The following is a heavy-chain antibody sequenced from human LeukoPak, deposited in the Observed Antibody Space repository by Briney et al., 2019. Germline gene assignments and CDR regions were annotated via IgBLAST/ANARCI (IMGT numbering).Heavy chain of an antibody. J-gene: IGHJ4*02. Sequence: PGGSLRLSCAASGFTFSSYEMNWVRQAPGKGLEWVSYISSSGSTISYADSVKGRFTISRDNAKNSLYLQMNSLRAEDTAVYYCARDRWGSSGYNPLDYWGQGTLVTVSS. V-gene: IGHV3-48*03. D-gene: IGHD3-22*01. CDR1: GFTFSSYE. CDR3: ARDRWGSSGYNPLDY. CDR2: ISSSGSTI.